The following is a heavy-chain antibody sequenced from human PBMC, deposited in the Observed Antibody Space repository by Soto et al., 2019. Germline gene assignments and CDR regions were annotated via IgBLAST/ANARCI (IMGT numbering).Heavy chain of an antibody. CDR1: GFTFSSYA. D-gene: IGHD2-15*01. CDR3: ANLLGYCSGGSCYSFDY. Sequence: GGSLRLSCAASGFTFSSYALHWVRQAPGKGLEWVAVISYDGNNKYYADSVKGRFTISRDNSKNTLYLQMNSLRTEDTAVYYCANLLGYCSGGSCYSFDYWGQGTLVTVSS. V-gene: IGHV3-30*18. CDR2: ISYDGNNK. J-gene: IGHJ4*02.